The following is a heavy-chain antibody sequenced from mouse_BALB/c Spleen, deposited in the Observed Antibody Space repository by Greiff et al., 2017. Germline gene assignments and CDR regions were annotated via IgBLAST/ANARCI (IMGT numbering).Heavy chain of an antibody. CDR1: GFTFSSYG. V-gene: IGHV5-6*01. D-gene: IGHD2-3*01. Sequence: EVQGVESGGDLVKPGGSLKLSCAASGFTFSSYGMSWVRQTPDKRLEWVATISSGGSYTYYPDSVKGRFTISRDNAKNTLYLQMSSLKSEDTAMYYCARHSDDGYNYAMDYWGQGTSVTVSS. CDR3: ARHSDDGYNYAMDY. J-gene: IGHJ4*01. CDR2: ISSGGSYT.